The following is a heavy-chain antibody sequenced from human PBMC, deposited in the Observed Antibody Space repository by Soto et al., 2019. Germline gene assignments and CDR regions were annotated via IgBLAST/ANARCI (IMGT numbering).Heavy chain of an antibody. V-gene: IGHV3-30-3*01. CDR2: ISYEGSNK. CDR1: GFTFDDYS. Sequence: QVQLVESGGGVVQPGRSLRLSCAAFGFTFDDYSMHWVRQAPGKGLEWVALISYEGSNKYYADSVKGRFTISRDNAKNTLFLEVNSLRTEDTAVYYWARPHIQSAWNDGLDIWCQGTMVTVSS. D-gene: IGHD1-1*01. J-gene: IGHJ3*02. CDR3: ARPHIQSAWNDGLDI.